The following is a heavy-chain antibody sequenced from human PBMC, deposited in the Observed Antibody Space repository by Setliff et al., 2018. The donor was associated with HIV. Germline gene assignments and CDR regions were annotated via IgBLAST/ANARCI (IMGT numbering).Heavy chain of an antibody. CDR3: ARDEWELHYFEF. CDR2: IKQDGSEK. J-gene: IGHJ4*02. D-gene: IGHD1-26*01. Sequence: PGGSLRLSCAASGFTFSNFWMSWVRQAPGKGLEWVANIKQDGSEKYYVGSVKGRFTISRDNSKNTLYLQMNSLRAEDTAVYYCARDEWELHYFEFWGLGTLVTVSS. CDR1: GFTFSNFW. V-gene: IGHV3-7*01.